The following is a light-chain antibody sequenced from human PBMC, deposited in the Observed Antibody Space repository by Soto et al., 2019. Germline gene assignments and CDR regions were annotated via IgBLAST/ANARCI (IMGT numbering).Light chain of an antibody. CDR3: QQYGSSFT. V-gene: IGKV3-20*01. Sequence: ELVLTQSPGTLSLSPGARATLSCRASQSVSSGYLAWYQQKPCQAPRLLIYGESIRATGIPDRFSGSGSGTDFTLTISRLEPEDFAVYYCQQYGSSFTFGPGTKVDIK. J-gene: IGKJ3*01. CDR1: QSVSSGY. CDR2: GES.